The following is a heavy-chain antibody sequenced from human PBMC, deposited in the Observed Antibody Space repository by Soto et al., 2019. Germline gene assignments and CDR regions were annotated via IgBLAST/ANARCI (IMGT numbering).Heavy chain of an antibody. J-gene: IGHJ3*02. CDR3: ARETSAPGTFREDASDI. Sequence: QVQLVQSGAEVKKPGSSVKVACKVSGDTFSNYVINWVRQAPGQGLEWMGAIVPIFSTANYEQTFQCRVTITADEFTIEAYMELSGLRSDLTATYYCARETSAPGTFREDASDIWGQGTRVSVSS. V-gene: IGHV1-69*12. CDR2: IVPIFSTA. CDR1: GDTFSNYV. D-gene: IGHD6-13*01.